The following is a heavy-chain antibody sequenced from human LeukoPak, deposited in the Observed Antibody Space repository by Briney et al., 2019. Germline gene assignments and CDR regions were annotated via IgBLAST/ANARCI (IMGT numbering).Heavy chain of an antibody. CDR1: GYTFTSYG. V-gene: IGHV1-18*01. D-gene: IGHD1-26*01. CDR2: ISAYNGNT. CDR3: ARDWDGPGNYGMDV. Sequence: ASLKISCKASGYTFTSYGIIWVRQGPGQGLEWMGWISAYNGNTNYAQKLQGRVTMTTDTSTSTAYMELRSLRSDDTAVYYCARDWDGPGNYGMDVWGQGTTVTVSS. J-gene: IGHJ6*02.